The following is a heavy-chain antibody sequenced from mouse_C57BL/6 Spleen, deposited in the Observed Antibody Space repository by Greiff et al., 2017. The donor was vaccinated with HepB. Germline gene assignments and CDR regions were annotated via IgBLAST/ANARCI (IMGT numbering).Heavy chain of an antibody. CDR3: ARNYDYDGGYAMDY. D-gene: IGHD2-4*01. J-gene: IGHJ4*01. V-gene: IGHV2-2*01. Sequence: QVHVKQSGPGLVQPSQSLSITCTVSGFSLTSYGVHWVRQSPGKGLEWLGVIWSGGSTDYNAAFISRLSISKDNSKSQVFFKMNSLQADDTAIYYCARNYDYDGGYAMDYWGQGTSVTVSS. CDR1: GFSLTSYG. CDR2: IWSGGST.